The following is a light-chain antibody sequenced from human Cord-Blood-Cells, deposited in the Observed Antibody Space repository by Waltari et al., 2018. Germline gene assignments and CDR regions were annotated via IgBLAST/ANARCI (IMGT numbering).Light chain of an antibody. CDR3: SSYTSSSTLV. V-gene: IGLV2-14*01. CDR1: SSDVGGYNY. J-gene: IGLJ2*01. Sequence: QSVLTQPASVSGSPGQSITISCTGTSSDVGGYNYVSWYQQHPGKAPKPMIYEVSNRPSGGSNRFAGSKSGNTASLTVSGLQAEDEADYYCSSYTSSSTLVFGGGTKLTVL. CDR2: EVS.